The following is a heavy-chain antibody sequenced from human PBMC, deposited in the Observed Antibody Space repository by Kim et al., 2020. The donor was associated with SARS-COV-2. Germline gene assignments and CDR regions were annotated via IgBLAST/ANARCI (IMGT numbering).Heavy chain of an antibody. Sequence: GGSLRLSCAASGFTVSADHMSWVRQAPGKGLEWVSLLFSDSRTFYADSVKGRFTISRDDSRNTVYLEMNSHRPEDTAAYYCARHDWFDPWGHGTQVTVSS. J-gene: IGHJ5*02. CDR3: ARHDWFDP. CDR1: GFTVSADH. CDR2: LFSDSRT. V-gene: IGHV3-53*01.